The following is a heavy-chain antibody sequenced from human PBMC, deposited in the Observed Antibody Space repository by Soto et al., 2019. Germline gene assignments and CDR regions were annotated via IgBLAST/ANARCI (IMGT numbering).Heavy chain of an antibody. CDR2: MDPNSGNT. Sequence: ASVNVSCKASGYTFTSYDINWVRQATGQGLEWMGWMDPNSGNTGYAQKFQGRVTMTRNTSISTAYMELSSLRSEDTAVYYCARGSYYDFWRGYYTGSVSSDYCGQGTLVTVSS. J-gene: IGHJ4*02. CDR1: GYTFTSYD. D-gene: IGHD3-3*01. CDR3: ARGSYYDFWRGYYTGSVSSDY. V-gene: IGHV1-8*01.